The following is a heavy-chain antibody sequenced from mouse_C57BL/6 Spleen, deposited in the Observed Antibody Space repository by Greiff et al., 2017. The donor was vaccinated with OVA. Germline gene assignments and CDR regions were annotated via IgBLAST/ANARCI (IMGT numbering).Heavy chain of an antibody. Sequence: QVQLKESGAELVRPGASVTLSCKASGYTFTDYEMHWVKQTPVHGLEWIGAIDPETGGTAYNQKFKGKAILTADKSSSTAYMGLRSLTSEDSAVYYCTRTGGYDYDRAFAYWGQGTLVTVSA. J-gene: IGHJ3*01. CDR1: GYTFTDYE. CDR3: TRTGGYDYDRAFAY. V-gene: IGHV1-15*01. D-gene: IGHD2-4*01. CDR2: IDPETGGT.